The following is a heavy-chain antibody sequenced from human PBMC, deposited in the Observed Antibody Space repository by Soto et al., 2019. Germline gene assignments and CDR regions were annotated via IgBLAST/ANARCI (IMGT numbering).Heavy chain of an antibody. CDR2: TYYRSKWYN. CDR3: AREGDPNVHAFDI. D-gene: IGHD2-21*01. CDR1: GDSVSSNSAA. V-gene: IGHV6-1*01. Sequence: SQALSLTCAISGDSVSSNSAAWNWIRQSPSRGLEWLGRTYYRSKWYNDYAVSVKSRITINPDTYKNQLSLQLKSVTPEDTAVYSCAREGDPNVHAFDIWGQGTMVTVSS. J-gene: IGHJ3*02.